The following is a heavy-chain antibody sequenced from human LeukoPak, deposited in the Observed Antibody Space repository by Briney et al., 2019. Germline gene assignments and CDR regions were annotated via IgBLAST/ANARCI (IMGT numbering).Heavy chain of an antibody. CDR3: ASDYGDYEGAFDI. Sequence: SETLSLTCAVSGGSISSGGYSWSWIRQPPGKGLEWIGYIYYSGSTYYNPSLKSRVTISVDTSKNQFSLKLSSVTAADTAVYYCASDYGDYEGAFDIWGQGTMVTVSS. D-gene: IGHD4-17*01. V-gene: IGHV4-61*08. CDR2: IYYSGST. J-gene: IGHJ3*02. CDR1: GGSISSGGYS.